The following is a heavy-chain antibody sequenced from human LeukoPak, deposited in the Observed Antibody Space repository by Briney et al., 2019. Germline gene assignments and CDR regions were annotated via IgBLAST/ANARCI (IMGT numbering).Heavy chain of an antibody. V-gene: IGHV3-53*01. D-gene: IGHD2-21*01. CDR1: GFTVSTNY. CDR2: IYSGDST. J-gene: IGHJ4*02. Sequence: PGGSLRLSCAASGFTVSTNYMNWVRQAPGKGLEWVSIIYSGDSTYYEDSVKGRFTICRDNSKNTLYLQMNSLRDEDTAMYYCVLEASCRGSGCPEEGGEGTGVSVSS. CDR3: VLEASCRGSGCPEE.